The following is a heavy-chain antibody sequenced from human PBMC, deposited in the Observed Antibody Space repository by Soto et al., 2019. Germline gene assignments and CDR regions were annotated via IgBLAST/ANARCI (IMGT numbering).Heavy chain of an antibody. J-gene: IGHJ3*02. Sequence: QVQLQQWGAGLLKPSETLSLTCAVYGGSFSGYYWSWIRQPPGKGLEWIGEINHSGSTNYNPSLKSRVTISVDTSKNQFSLKLSSVTAADTAVYYCARGPLWFGESYDAFDIWGQGTMVTVSS. CDR2: INHSGST. D-gene: IGHD3-10*01. V-gene: IGHV4-34*01. CDR3: ARGPLWFGESYDAFDI. CDR1: GGSFSGYY.